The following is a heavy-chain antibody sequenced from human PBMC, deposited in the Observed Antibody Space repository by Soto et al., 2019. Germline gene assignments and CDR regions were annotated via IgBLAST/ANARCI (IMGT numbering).Heavy chain of an antibody. CDR1: GFTFSNAW. CDR2: IKSKTDGGTT. CDR3: TTAGVVVVITRDYYFDY. J-gene: IGHJ4*02. V-gene: IGHV3-15*01. Sequence: EVQLVESGGGLVKPGGSLRLSCAASGFTFSNAWMSWVRQAPGKGLEWVGRIKSKTDGGTTDYAAPVKGRLTISRDDSKNTLYLQMNSLKTEDTAVYYCTTAGVVVVITRDYYFDYWGQGTLVTVSS. D-gene: IGHD3-22*01.